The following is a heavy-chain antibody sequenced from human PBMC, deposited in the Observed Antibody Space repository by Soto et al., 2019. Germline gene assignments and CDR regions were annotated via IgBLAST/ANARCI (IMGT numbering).Heavy chain of an antibody. CDR3: ARGGAVVTVGCLDL. CDR2: ISTTSTDI. Sequence: EVQLVESGGGLVKPGGSLRLSCAASEFTFSRYSMNWVRQAPGKGLEWVSSISTTSTDIYHADSVKGRFTISRDNAKSSLYLQMNSLRPEDTAVYYCARGGAVVTVGCLDLWGRGTLVTVSS. J-gene: IGHJ2*01. CDR1: EFTFSRYS. V-gene: IGHV3-21*01. D-gene: IGHD2-15*01.